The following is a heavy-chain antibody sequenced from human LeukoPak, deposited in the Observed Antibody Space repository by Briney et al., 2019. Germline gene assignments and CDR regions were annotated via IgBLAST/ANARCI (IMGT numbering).Heavy chain of an antibody. CDR1: GASTSTYF. D-gene: IGHD5-24*01. CDR2: IDNSANT. J-gene: IGHJ3*02. Sequence: SETLSLTCTVSGASTSTYFWSWIRQAPGKGLEWIGYIDNSANTNYNPSLKSRVTMSVDTSKNQFSLKLTSLTAADTAVYYCASGGNYFAFDIWGQGTMVTVSS. CDR3: ASGGNYFAFDI. V-gene: IGHV4-59*01.